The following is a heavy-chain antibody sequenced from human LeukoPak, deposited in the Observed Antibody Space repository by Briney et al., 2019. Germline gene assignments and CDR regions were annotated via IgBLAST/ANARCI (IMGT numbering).Heavy chain of an antibody. Sequence: ASVKVSCKVSGYTLTELSMHWVRQAPGKGLEWMGGFDPEDSETIYAQKFQGRVTMTEDTSTDTAYMELSSLRSEDTAVYYCATGDLGLDAFDIWGQGTMVTVSS. D-gene: IGHD3/OR15-3a*01. V-gene: IGHV1-24*01. CDR1: GYTLTELS. CDR2: FDPEDSET. CDR3: ATGDLGLDAFDI. J-gene: IGHJ3*02.